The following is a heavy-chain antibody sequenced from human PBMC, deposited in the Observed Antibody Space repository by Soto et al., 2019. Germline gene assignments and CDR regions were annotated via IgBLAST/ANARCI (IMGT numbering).Heavy chain of an antibody. J-gene: IGHJ4*02. V-gene: IGHV3-74*01. CDR1: GFTFSEHW. CDR3: ARDRAPGEMATTFDY. Sequence: GGSLILSCAASGFTFSEHWMHWVRHTPGKGLVWVSRINRDGNTTGYADSVKGRFTISRDNTKNTLYLLMNSLKAEDTAIYYCARDRAPGEMATTFDYWGQGSQVSVSS. CDR2: INRDGNTT.